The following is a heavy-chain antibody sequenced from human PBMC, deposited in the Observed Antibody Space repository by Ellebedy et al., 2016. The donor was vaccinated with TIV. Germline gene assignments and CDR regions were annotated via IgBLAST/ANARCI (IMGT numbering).Heavy chain of an antibody. CDR1: GDSIYAYY. CDR2: FDYSRSA. J-gene: IGHJ6*03. V-gene: IGHV4-59*01. Sequence: MPSETLSLTCSVSGDSIYAYYWSWIRQTPGRGLEWIGYFDYSRSANYNPSLKSRVTISVDTSKNQFSLNLSSVTAADTAMYYCARQHDPKYNNYMDVWGKGTTVTVSS. CDR3: ARQHDPKYNNYMDV.